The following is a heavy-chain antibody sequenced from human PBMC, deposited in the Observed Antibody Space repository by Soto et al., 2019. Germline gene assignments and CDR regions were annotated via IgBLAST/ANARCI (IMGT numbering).Heavy chain of an antibody. CDR3: AKDYERWGSSSGLDY. Sequence: GGSLRLSCAASGFTFSSYGMHWVRQAPGKGLEWVAVISYDGSNKYYADSVKGRFTISRDNSKNTLYLQMNSLRAEDTAVYYCAKDYERWGSSSGLDYWGQGTLVTVSS. CDR1: GFTFSSYG. D-gene: IGHD6-6*01. J-gene: IGHJ4*02. CDR2: ISYDGSNK. V-gene: IGHV3-30*18.